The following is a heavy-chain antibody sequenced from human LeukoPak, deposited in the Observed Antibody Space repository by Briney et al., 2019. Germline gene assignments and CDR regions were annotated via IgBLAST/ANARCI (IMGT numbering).Heavy chain of an antibody. CDR1: GFTFSSYG. V-gene: IGHV3-33*06. Sequence: GGSLRLSCAASGFTFSSYGMQWVRQAPGKGLEWVAVIWYDETNKYYADSVKGRFTISRDNSKNTLYLQMNSLRAEDTAVYYCAKDLYGCNRYFALWGRGTLVTVSS. CDR3: AKDLYGCNRYFAL. CDR2: IWYDETNK. J-gene: IGHJ2*01. D-gene: IGHD3-10*01.